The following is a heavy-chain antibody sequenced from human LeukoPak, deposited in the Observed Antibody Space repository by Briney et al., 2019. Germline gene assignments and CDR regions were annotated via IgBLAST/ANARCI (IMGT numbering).Heavy chain of an antibody. V-gene: IGHV1-2*02. Sequence: ASVKVSCRASGYTFTGYYMHWVRQAPGQGLEWMGWINPNSGGTNYAQKFQGRVTMTRDTSISTAYMELSRLRSDDTAVYYCAREHRGYGTQDYWGQGTLVTVSS. CDR2: INPNSGGT. CDR3: AREHRGYGTQDY. J-gene: IGHJ4*02. CDR1: GYTFTGYY. D-gene: IGHD5-18*01.